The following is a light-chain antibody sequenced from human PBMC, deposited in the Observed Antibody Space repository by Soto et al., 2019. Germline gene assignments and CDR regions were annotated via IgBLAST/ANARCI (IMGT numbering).Light chain of an antibody. Sequence: SVLTQPASVSGSPVQSITISCTGTTSDVGSHNFVSWYQQLPGKAPKLLIYEVTNRPSGTSNRFSGSKSGNTASLTISGLQAEDEADYYCSSFTNSILVFGGGTKLTVL. CDR2: EVT. CDR3: SSFTNSILV. V-gene: IGLV2-14*01. CDR1: TSDVGSHNF. J-gene: IGLJ3*02.